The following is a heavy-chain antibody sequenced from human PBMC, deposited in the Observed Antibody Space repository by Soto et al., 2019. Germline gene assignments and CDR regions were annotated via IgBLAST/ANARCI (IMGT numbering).Heavy chain of an antibody. CDR2: IFYSGST. D-gene: IGHD3-22*01. Sequence: QLQLQESGPGLVKPSETLSLTCTVSGGSITNSGYYWGWVRQRPGKGLEWIGSIFYSGSTHYKPSLQSRVNISGDTSKNQLSLKLSSVTAADTAVYYCARTPDSSGYYFDYCGQGTLVTVSS. J-gene: IGHJ4*02. CDR1: GGSITNSGYY. CDR3: ARTPDSSGYYFDY. V-gene: IGHV4-39*01.